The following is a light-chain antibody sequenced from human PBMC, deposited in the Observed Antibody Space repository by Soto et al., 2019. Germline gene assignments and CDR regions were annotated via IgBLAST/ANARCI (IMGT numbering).Light chain of an antibody. CDR3: QQYNNYPYT. V-gene: IGKV1-5*03. Sequence: DIQVTQSPSTLSASVGDRVTITCRASLSIRTWLAWYQQKPGKAPKLLIYKASSLESGVPLRFSGSGSGTEFTLTISSLQPDDFATYYCQQYNNYPYTFGQGTKLEIK. CDR2: KAS. J-gene: IGKJ2*01. CDR1: LSIRTW.